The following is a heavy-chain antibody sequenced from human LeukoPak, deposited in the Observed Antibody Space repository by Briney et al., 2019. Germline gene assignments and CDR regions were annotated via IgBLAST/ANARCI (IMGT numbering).Heavy chain of an antibody. Sequence: SETLSLTCTVSGDSISSYYWGWIRQPAGRGLEWIGRIYTSGSTNYNPSLKSRVTMSVDTSKNLFSLKVNSVTAADTAVYFCARVASGYYAYYFDYWGQGTLVTVSS. D-gene: IGHD3-3*01. J-gene: IGHJ4*02. CDR3: ARVASGYYAYYFDY. CDR2: IYTSGST. CDR1: GDSISSYY. V-gene: IGHV4-4*07.